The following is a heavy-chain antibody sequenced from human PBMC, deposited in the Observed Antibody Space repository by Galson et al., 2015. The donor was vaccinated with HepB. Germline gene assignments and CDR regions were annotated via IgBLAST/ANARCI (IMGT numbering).Heavy chain of an antibody. V-gene: IGHV3-23*01. D-gene: IGHD6-6*01. CDR3: AKGAYMSSYSLYGMDA. Sequence: SLRLSCAASGFRFNIYDMSWVRQAPGKGLEWVSGITNSGGRRYYAEPGKGRFTISRDNSKNTVFLQMSSLRAEDTAIYYCAKGAYMSSYSLYGMDAWGQGTTVILSS. J-gene: IGHJ6*02. CDR2: ITNSGGRR. CDR1: GFRFNIYD.